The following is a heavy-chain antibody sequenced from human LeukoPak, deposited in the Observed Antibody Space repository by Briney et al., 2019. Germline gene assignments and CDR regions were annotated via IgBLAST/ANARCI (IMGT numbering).Heavy chain of an antibody. V-gene: IGHV1-2*02. D-gene: IGHD3-22*01. CDR1: GYTFTAYY. CDR2: INPNSGGT. Sequence: ASVKVSCKASGYTFTAYYMHWVRQAPGEGLEWMGWINPNSGGTNYAQNFQGRVTMTRDTSISTAYMELSRLRSDDTAVYYCASPYYYDSSGSPTDAFDIWRQGTMVIVSS. J-gene: IGHJ3*02. CDR3: ASPYYYDSSGSPTDAFDI.